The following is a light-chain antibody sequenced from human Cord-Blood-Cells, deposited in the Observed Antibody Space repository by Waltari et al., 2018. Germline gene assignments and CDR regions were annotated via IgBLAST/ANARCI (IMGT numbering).Light chain of an antibody. CDR1: SGHSSYA. CDR2: LNSDGSH. Sequence: QLVLTQSPSASASLGASVKLTCTLSSGHSSYAIAWHQQQPEKGPRYLMKLNSDGSHSKGDGIPDRFSGSSSGAESYLTISSLQSEDEADYYCQTWGTGIRGVFGGGTKLTVL. J-gene: IGLJ3*02. CDR3: QTWGTGIRGV. V-gene: IGLV4-69*01.